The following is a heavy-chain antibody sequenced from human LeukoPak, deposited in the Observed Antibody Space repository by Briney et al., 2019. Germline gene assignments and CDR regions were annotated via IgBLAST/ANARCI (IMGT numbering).Heavy chain of an antibody. CDR1: GYTFTSYG. J-gene: IGHJ3*02. CDR3: ARPITMGRKNDAFDI. Sequence: ASVKVSCKASGYTFTSYGISWVRQAPGQGLEWMGWISAYNGNTNYAQKLQGRVTMTTDTSTSTAYMELSRLRSDDTAVYYCARPITMGRKNDAFDIWGQGTMVTVSS. V-gene: IGHV1-18*01. CDR2: ISAYNGNT. D-gene: IGHD3-10*01.